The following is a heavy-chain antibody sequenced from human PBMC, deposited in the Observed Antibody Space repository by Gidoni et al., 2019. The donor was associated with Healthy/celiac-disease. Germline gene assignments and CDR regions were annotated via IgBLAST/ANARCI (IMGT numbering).Heavy chain of an antibody. CDR3: ARSVRVVSFDY. CDR2: ISYDGSNK. CDR1: GFTFSSYA. V-gene: IGHV3-30-3*01. J-gene: IGHJ4*02. Sequence: QVQLVESGGGVVQPGRSLRLSCAASGFTFSSYAMHWVRQAPGKGLEWVAVISYDGSNKYYADSVKGRFTISRDNSKNTLYLQMNSLRAEDTAVYYCARSVRVVSFDYWGQGTLVTVSS. D-gene: IGHD3-3*01.